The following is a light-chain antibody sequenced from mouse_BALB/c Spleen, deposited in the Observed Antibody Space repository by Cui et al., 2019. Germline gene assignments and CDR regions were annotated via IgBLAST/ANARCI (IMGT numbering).Light chain of an antibody. Sequence: ENVLTQSPAIMSASPGEKVTMTCRARSSVSSSYLHWYQQKSGASPKLWIYSTSNLASGVPARFSGSGSGTSYSLTISSVEAEDAATYYCQQYSGYPYTFGGGTKLEIK. CDR3: QQYSGYPYT. J-gene: IGKJ2*01. CDR2: STS. CDR1: SSVSSSY. V-gene: IGKV4-57-1*01.